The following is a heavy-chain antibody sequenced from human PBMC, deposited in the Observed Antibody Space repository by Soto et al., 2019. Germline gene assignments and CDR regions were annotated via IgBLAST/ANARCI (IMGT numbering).Heavy chain of an antibody. CDR1: GGSISSYY. D-gene: IGHD2-15*01. Sequence: PSETLSLTCTVSGGSISSYYWSWIRQPPGKGLEWIGYIYYSGSTNYNPSLKSRVTISVDTSKNQFSLKLSSVTAADTAVYYCARDKRCSFDYWGPGTLVTVSS. J-gene: IGHJ4*02. V-gene: IGHV4-59*01. CDR3: ARDKRCSFDY. CDR2: IYYSGST.